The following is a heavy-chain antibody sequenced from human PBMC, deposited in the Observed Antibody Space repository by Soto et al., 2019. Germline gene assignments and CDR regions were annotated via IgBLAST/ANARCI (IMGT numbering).Heavy chain of an antibody. CDR3: TTGSVEGS. Sequence: EVQLVESGGGLVRPGGSLRLSCATSGFIFTDAWMNWVRQAPGKGLEWVGRVKTKAQGERKDYGEAVQGRFTISRDDSKNSLHLKMTSLSAQDKAVYYCTTGSVEGSWGQGVLVTVTS. D-gene: IGHD2-2*01. J-gene: IGHJ4*02. CDR2: VKTKAQGERK. V-gene: IGHV3-15*07. CDR1: GFIFTDAW.